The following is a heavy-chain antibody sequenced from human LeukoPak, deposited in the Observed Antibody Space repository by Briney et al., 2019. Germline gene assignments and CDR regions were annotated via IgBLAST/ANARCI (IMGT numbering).Heavy chain of an antibody. CDR3: ARALNGFDI. Sequence: GGSLRLSCAASGFPFSSYAMSWVRQAPGEGLEWVSVIYSGGSIYYADSVKGRFTISRDNSRNTLYLQMNSLRAEDTAVYYCARALNGFDIWGPGTLVTVSS. V-gene: IGHV3-23*03. J-gene: IGHJ3*02. CDR1: GFPFSSYA. CDR2: IYSGGSI.